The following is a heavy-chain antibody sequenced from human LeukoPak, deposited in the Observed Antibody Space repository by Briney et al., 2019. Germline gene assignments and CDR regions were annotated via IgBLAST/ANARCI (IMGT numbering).Heavy chain of an antibody. CDR2: ISGDGGST. Sequence: PGGSLRLSCAVSRFTFDDYAMHWVRQAPGKGLEWVSLISGDGGSTYYADSVKGRFTISRDNSKNSLYLQMNSLRTEDTALYYCAKDMGYSYGRDAFDIWGQGTMVTVSS. CDR3: AKDMGYSYGRDAFDI. J-gene: IGHJ3*02. D-gene: IGHD5-18*01. V-gene: IGHV3-43*02. CDR1: RFTFDDYA.